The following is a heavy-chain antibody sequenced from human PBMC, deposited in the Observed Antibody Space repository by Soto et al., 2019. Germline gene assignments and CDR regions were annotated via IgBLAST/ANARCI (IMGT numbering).Heavy chain of an antibody. Sequence: AASVKVSCKVSGYTLTELSMHWVRQAPGKGLEWMGGFDPEDGETIYAQKFQGRVTMTEDTSTDTAYMELSSLRSEDTAVYYCATEGRRRFRGGYDYWGQGTLVTVSS. CDR3: ATEGRRRFRGGYDY. CDR2: FDPEDGET. D-gene: IGHD3-10*01. V-gene: IGHV1-24*01. CDR1: GYTLTELS. J-gene: IGHJ4*02.